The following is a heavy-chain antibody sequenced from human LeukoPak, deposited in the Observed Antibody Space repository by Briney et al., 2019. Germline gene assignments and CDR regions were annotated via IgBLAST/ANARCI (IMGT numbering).Heavy chain of an antibody. Sequence: EGSLRLSCAASGLTFSDHYMDWVRQAPGKGLEWVAFIRYDGSNKYYADSVKGRFTISRDNSKNTLYLQMNSLRAEDTAVYYCAKDTWIQLSAFDPWGQGTLVTVSS. CDR3: AKDTWIQLSAFDP. D-gene: IGHD5-18*01. V-gene: IGHV3-30*02. J-gene: IGHJ5*02. CDR2: IRYDGSNK. CDR1: GLTFSDHY.